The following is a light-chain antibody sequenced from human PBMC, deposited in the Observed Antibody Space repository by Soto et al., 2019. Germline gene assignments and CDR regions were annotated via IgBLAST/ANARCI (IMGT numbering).Light chain of an antibody. J-gene: IGKJ1*01. CDR3: QQYNNWGT. CDR1: KSVSSN. Sequence: EIVMTPSPATRSVSPGERDTLSCRASKSVSSNLAWYQQKPGQAPRLLIYGASTRATGIPARFSGSGSGTEFTLTISSLQSEDFAVYYCQQYNNWGTFGQGTKVEIK. CDR2: GAS. V-gene: IGKV3-15*01.